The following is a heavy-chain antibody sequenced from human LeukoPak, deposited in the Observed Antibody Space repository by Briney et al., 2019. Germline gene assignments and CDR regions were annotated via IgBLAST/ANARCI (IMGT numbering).Heavy chain of an antibody. CDR2: ISSSSSYT. Sequence: GGSLRLSCAASGFTFSSHEMNWVRQAPGKGLEWVSYISSSSSYTNYADSVKGRFTISRDNAKNSLYLQMNSLRAEDTAVYYCASLGGAAAGTPYDYWGQGTLVTVSS. CDR1: GFTFSSHE. V-gene: IGHV3-21*05. D-gene: IGHD6-13*01. J-gene: IGHJ4*02. CDR3: ASLGGAAAGTPYDY.